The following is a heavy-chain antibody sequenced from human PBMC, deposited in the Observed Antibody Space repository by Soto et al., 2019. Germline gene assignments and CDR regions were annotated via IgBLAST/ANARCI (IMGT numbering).Heavy chain of an antibody. D-gene: IGHD2-2*01. V-gene: IGHV3-49*03. CDR1: GFTFGDYG. Sequence: GGSLRLSCTASGFTFGDYGMSWFRQAPGKGLEWGGLIRSKAYGGTTEYAASVKGRFTISRDDSKSIAYMQMNSLKTEDTAVYYCTRALRYCSSTRCYFAFDIWGKGTMVTVSS. J-gene: IGHJ3*02. CDR2: IRSKAYGGTT. CDR3: TRALRYCSSTRCYFAFDI.